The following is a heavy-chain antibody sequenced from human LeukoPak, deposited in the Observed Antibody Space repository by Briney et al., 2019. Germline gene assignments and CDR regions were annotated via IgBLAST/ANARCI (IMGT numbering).Heavy chain of an antibody. D-gene: IGHD3-3*01. CDR2: ISYDGSNK. J-gene: IGHJ4*02. V-gene: IGHV3-30-3*02. CDR3: AKHANVLRFLEWLFYFDY. Sequence: GGSLRLSCAASGFTFSSYAMHWVRQAPGKGLEWVAVISYDGSNKYYADSVKGRFTISRDNSKNTLYLQMNSLRAEDTAVYYCAKHANVLRFLEWLFYFDYWGQGTLVTVSS. CDR1: GFTFSSYA.